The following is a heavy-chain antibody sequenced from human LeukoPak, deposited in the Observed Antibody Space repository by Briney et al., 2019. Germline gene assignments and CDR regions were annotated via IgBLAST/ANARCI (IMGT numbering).Heavy chain of an antibody. V-gene: IGHV4-38-2*02. Sequence: SETLSLTCTVSGYSISSGYYWGWIRQPPGKGLEWIGSIYHSGSTYYNPSLKSRVTISVDTSKNQFSLKLSSVTAADTAVYHCARDVVSRLLHDAFDIWGQGTMVTVSS. CDR1: GYSISSGYY. CDR3: ARDVVSRLLHDAFDI. D-gene: IGHD2-15*01. CDR2: IYHSGST. J-gene: IGHJ3*02.